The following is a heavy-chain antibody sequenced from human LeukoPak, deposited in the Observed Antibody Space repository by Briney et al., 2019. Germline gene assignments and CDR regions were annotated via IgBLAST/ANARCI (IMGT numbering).Heavy chain of an antibody. V-gene: IGHV3-23*01. D-gene: IGHD3-22*01. Sequence: GGSLRLSCAASGFTFSIYAMSWVRQAPGKGLEWVSAISGSGGSTYYADSVKGRFTISRDNSKNTLYLQMNSLRAEDTAVYYCAKDFFPNYYDSSVDYFDYWGQGTLVTVSS. CDR2: ISGSGGST. CDR3: AKDFFPNYYDSSVDYFDY. J-gene: IGHJ4*02. CDR1: GFTFSIYA.